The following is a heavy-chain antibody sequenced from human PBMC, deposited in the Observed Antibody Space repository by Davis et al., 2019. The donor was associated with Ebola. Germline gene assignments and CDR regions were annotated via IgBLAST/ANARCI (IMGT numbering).Heavy chain of an antibody. CDR2: ISSDSDYI. CDR1: GFIFSSYV. J-gene: IGHJ6*02. D-gene: IGHD3-16*01. CDR3: ARDRPLDFFFGDYYGMDV. V-gene: IGHV3-21*01. Sequence: GESLKISCEASGFIFSSYVMSWVRQAPGKALEWVSSISSDSDYIYYADSAKGRFTISRDNAKNSLFLQMDSLRAEDTAVYYCARDRPLDFFFGDYYGMDVWGQGTTVTVS.